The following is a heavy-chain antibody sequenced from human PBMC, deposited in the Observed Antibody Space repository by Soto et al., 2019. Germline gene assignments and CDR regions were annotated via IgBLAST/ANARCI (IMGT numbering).Heavy chain of an antibody. V-gene: IGHV5-51*01. CDR3: ARPPYYYDSSGPSDDY. CDR1: GYSFTNYW. Sequence: EVQLVQSGAEVKKPGESLKISCKASGYSFTNYWIGWVRQMPGKGLEWMGIIYPGDSDTRYSPSFQGQVTISADKSLSTAYLQWSSLKASDIAMSYCARPPYYYDSSGPSDDYWCQGTLVTVAS. J-gene: IGHJ4*02. D-gene: IGHD3-22*01. CDR2: IYPGDSDT.